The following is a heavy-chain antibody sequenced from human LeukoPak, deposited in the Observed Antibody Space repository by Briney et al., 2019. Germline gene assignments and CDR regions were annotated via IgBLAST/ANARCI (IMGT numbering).Heavy chain of an antibody. CDR3: ARTPYYYGMDV. Sequence: GGSLRLSCAASGFTSSYFWMHWVRQAPGKGLVWVSRINNDGSSTSYADSVKGRFTFSRDNAKNTLSLQMNSLRAEDTAVYYCARTPYYYGMDVWDQGTTVTVSS. CDR2: INNDGSST. J-gene: IGHJ6*02. V-gene: IGHV3-74*01. CDR1: GFTSSYFW.